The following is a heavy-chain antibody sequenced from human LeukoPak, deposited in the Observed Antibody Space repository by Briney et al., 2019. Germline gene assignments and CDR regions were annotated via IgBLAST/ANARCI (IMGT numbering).Heavy chain of an antibody. CDR1: GYTFTGYY. V-gene: IGHV1-2*02. J-gene: IGHJ4*02. Sequence: ASVTVSCKASGYTFTGYYMHWVRQAPGQGLEWMGWINPKSGGTNYAQKFQGRVTMTRDTSIRRAYMELSRLRSDDTAVYYCARVRSFCSSTSCYPSYYFDYWGQGTLVTVSS. D-gene: IGHD2-2*01. CDR3: ARVRSFCSSTSCYPSYYFDY. CDR2: INPKSGGT.